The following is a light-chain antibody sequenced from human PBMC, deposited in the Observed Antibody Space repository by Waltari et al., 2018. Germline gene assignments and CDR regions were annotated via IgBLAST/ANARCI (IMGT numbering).Light chain of an antibody. V-gene: IGLV1-44*01. J-gene: IGLJ3*02. Sequence: QSVLTQPPSASGTPGQPVAISCSGTSSNIGIFTVNWYQQVPGMAPKLLIYDSNKRPSGVPDRFSGSKSGTSAALAISGLRSEDEADYYCASWDGSLSGWLYGGGTKLTVL. CDR3: ASWDGSLSGWL. CDR1: SSNIGIFT. CDR2: DSN.